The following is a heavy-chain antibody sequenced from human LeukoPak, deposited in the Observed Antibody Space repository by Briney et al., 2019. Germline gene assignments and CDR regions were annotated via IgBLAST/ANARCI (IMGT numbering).Heavy chain of an antibody. CDR3: GRKISYISVFDY. D-gene: IGHD2-15*01. CDR2: IADSGST. J-gene: IGHJ4*02. V-gene: IGHV4-59*01. Sequence: SETLSLTCTACGGSISSYYWSWIRQPPGQGLEWIGYIADSGSTNYNPFLKSRITISVVTSGNQLSLKLTSVTAADSAVYYCGRKISYISVFDYWGQGTLVTVSS. CDR1: GGSISSYY.